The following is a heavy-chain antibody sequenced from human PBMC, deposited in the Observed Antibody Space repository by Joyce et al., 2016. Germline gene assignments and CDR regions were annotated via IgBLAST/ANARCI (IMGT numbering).Heavy chain of an antibody. V-gene: IGHV3-23*01. CDR3: ARAALTSRYFYAMDV. Sequence: EVQLLESGGGLVQPGGSLRLSCAASGFTCSNYAMNWVRQAQGKGLEWVSGISGRSGSTFYADSVKGRFTVSRDNSKNMLYLQMNSLRAEDTAVYYCARAALTSRYFYAMDVWGQGTTVTVSS. J-gene: IGHJ6*02. CDR1: GFTCSNYA. CDR2: ISGRSGST.